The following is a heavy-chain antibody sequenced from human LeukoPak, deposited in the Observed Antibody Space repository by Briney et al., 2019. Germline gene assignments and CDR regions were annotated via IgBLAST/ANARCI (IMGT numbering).Heavy chain of an antibody. J-gene: IGHJ5*02. CDR1: GYTFTGYY. CDR2: INPNSGVT. CDR3: ARDGGSDTVWFDP. V-gene: IGHV1-2*02. Sequence: ASVKVSCKASGYTFTGYYMHWVRQAPGQGLKWMGWINPNSGVTNYEQGFEGRVTMTRDTSISTAYMELRRLRSDDTAVYYCARDGGSDTVWFDPWGQGTLVIVSS. D-gene: IGHD5-18*01.